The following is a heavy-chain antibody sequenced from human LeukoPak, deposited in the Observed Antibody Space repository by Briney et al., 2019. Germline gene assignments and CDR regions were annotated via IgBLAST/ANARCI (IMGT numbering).Heavy chain of an antibody. CDR3: ARDPAATYSGTYYFDY. J-gene: IGHJ4*02. CDR1: GYTFPVYY. D-gene: IGHD1-26*01. V-gene: IGHV1-2*02. Sequence: ASVKVSCKASGYTFPVYYMQWVRQAPGQGLEWMGWINPNSGGTNHAQNYQGSVTMTRDTSISTAYKELSSLRSDDTAVYYGARDPAATYSGTYYFDYWCQGTLVTVSS. CDR2: INPNSGGT.